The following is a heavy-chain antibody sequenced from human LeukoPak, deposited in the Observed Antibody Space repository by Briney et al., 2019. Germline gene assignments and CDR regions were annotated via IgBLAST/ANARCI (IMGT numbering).Heavy chain of an antibody. Sequence: GASVKVSCKASGYTFTSYAMHWVRQAPGQRLELMGWINAGNGNTKYSQKFQGRVNITRDTSASTAYMELSSLRSEATAVYYCARALWTYCNYYFDYWGQGTLVTVSS. V-gene: IGHV1-3*01. J-gene: IGHJ4*02. CDR1: GYTFTSYA. CDR3: ARALWTYCNYYFDY. D-gene: IGHD3/OR15-3a*01. CDR2: INAGNGNT.